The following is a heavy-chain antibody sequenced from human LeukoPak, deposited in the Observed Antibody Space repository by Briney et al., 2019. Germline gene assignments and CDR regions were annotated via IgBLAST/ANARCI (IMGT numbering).Heavy chain of an antibody. V-gene: IGHV4-30-2*01. Sequence: SETLSLTCAVSGGSISSGGYSWSWIRQPPGKGLEWIGYIYHSGSTYYNPSLKSRVTISVDRSKNQFSLKLSSVTAADTAVYYCARSGTVFLSVMWFDPWGQGTLVTVPS. D-gene: IGHD2/OR15-2a*01. CDR2: IYHSGST. CDR3: ARSGTVFLSVMWFDP. J-gene: IGHJ5*02. CDR1: GGSISSGGYS.